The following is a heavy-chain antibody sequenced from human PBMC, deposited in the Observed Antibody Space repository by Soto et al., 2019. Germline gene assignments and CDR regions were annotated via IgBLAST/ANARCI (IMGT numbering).Heavy chain of an antibody. CDR2: IIPIFGTA. Sequence: GASVKVSWKASGYVFPDFGRHWVRQAPGQRLEWMGGIIPIFGTANYAQKFQGRVTITTDKSTSTAYMELSSLRSEDTAVYYCARDTAMVTSWFDPWGQGTLVTVSS. CDR1: GYVFPDFG. D-gene: IGHD5-18*01. J-gene: IGHJ5*02. CDR3: ARDTAMVTSWFDP. V-gene: IGHV1-69*05.